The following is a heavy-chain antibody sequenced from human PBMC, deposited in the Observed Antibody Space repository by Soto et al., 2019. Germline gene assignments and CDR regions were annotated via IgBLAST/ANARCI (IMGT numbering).Heavy chain of an antibody. D-gene: IGHD3-22*01. CDR1: GFIFTSSS. Sequence: SVKVSCKXSGFIFTSSSVQWVRQARGQRLEWIGWITVGTGNTNYAQKLQERVTITRDMSTSTAYMELSNLRSEDTAVYYCAAGDSSGYYGGWGQGTQVTVSS. CDR3: AAGDSSGYYGG. CDR2: ITVGTGNT. V-gene: IGHV1-58*01. J-gene: IGHJ4*02.